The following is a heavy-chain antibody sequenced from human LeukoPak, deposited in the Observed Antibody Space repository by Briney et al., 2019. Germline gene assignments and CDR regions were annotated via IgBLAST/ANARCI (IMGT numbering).Heavy chain of an antibody. D-gene: IGHD4-17*01. CDR1: GFTFAKYA. Sequence: GGSLRLSCAASGFTFAKYAITWIRQAPGKRLEWVSSTRGSGHTTYYADSVQGRFTISRDNSKNTLFLQMNSLRAEDTAIYHCAKDPNGDYVGAFDMWGQETMVTVSS. J-gene: IGHJ3*02. CDR3: AKDPNGDYVGAFDM. V-gene: IGHV3-23*01. CDR2: TRGSGHTT.